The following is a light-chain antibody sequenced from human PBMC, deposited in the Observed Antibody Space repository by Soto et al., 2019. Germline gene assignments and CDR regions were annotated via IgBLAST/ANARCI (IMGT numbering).Light chain of an antibody. CDR1: QSVTSNY. Sequence: VLSKSPGALSLSPGERATFSGRASQSVTSNYLAWYQQKPGQTPRLLMYGASERATGIPDRFSGSGSGTDFTLTISRLEPEDFAVYYCQQYGSSGTFGQGTKVDIK. CDR3: QQYGSSGT. J-gene: IGKJ1*01. CDR2: GAS. V-gene: IGKV3-20*01.